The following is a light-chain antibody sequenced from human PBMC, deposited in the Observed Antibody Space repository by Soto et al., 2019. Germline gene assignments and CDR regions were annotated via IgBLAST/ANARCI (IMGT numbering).Light chain of an antibody. J-gene: IGKJ1*01. Sequence: EIVMTQSPATLSVSPGERATLSCRASQSVSSNLAWYQQKPGQAPRLLIYGASTRATGIPARFSCSGSGTEFTLTISSLQSEDVAVYYCQQYNNWPPWTFGQGNKVEIK. V-gene: IGKV3-15*01. CDR2: GAS. CDR3: QQYNNWPPWT. CDR1: QSVSSN.